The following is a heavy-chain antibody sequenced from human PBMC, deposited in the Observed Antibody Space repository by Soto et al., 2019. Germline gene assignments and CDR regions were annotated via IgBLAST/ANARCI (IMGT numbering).Heavy chain of an antibody. Sequence: PGGSLRLSCAASGLTITAYAMRWVRQAPGKGLEGVAVISYDGTNKHYADSVKGRFTISRDNSKNTLYLEMNSPRAEDTAVYYCARDSYGLDYWGQGTLVTVSS. J-gene: IGHJ4*02. CDR1: GLTITAYA. D-gene: IGHD3-16*01. CDR3: ARDSYGLDY. CDR2: ISYDGTNK. V-gene: IGHV3-30-3*01.